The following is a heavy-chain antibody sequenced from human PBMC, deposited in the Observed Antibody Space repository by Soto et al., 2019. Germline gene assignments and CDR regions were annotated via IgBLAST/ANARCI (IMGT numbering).Heavy chain of an antibody. CDR3: ARAGCDGGTCYTLVGLRYGMDV. CDR2: ISYDGNNK. J-gene: IGHJ6*02. CDR1: GFTFSSYA. Sequence: QVQLVESGGGVVQPGRSLRLSCAASGFTFSSYAMYWVRQAPGKGLEWVAIISYDGNNKHYADSVKGRFTIARDNSQNTLYLQMNSLGAGDTAVYYCARAGCDGGTCYTLVGLRYGMDVWGQGTTVTVSS. V-gene: IGHV3-30-3*01. D-gene: IGHD2-15*01.